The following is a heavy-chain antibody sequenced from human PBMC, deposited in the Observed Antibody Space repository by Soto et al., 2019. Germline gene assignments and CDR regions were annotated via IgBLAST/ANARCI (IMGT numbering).Heavy chain of an antibody. CDR1: GFTFSTYW. CDR2: INSDGSTT. J-gene: IGHJ6*02. Sequence: EVQLVESGGGLVQPGGSLRLSCAASGFTFSTYWMHWVRQAPGKGLVWVSRINSDGSTTNYADSVKGRFTISRDNAKNTLELQMNSLRAEDTAVYGCARDADCDMGVWGQGTTVTVSS. V-gene: IGHV3-74*01. CDR3: ARDADCDMGV.